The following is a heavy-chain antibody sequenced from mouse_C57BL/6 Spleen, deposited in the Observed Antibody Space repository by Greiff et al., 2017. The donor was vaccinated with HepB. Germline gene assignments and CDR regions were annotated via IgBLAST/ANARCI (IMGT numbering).Heavy chain of an antibody. CDR3: ARREGTVVATWYYFDY. J-gene: IGHJ2*01. V-gene: IGHV5-17*01. CDR1: GFTFSDYG. D-gene: IGHD1-1*01. CDR2: ISSGSSTI. Sequence: EVMLVESGGGLVKPGGSLKLSCAASGFTFSDYGMHWVRQAPEKGLEWVAYISSGSSTIYYADTVKGRFTISRDNAKNNLFLQMNSLRSEDTAMYYCARREGTVVATWYYFDYWGQGTTLTVSS.